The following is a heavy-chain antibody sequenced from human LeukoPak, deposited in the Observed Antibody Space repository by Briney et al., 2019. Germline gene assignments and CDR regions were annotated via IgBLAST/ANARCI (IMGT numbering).Heavy chain of an antibody. CDR1: GFTVSSNY. Sequence: PGRSLRLSCAASGFTVSSNYMSWVRQAPGKGLEWVSVIYSSGSTYYADSVKGRFTISRDNSKNTLYLQMNSLRAEDTAVYYCARNRYSGYDLDYFDYWGQGTLVTVSS. V-gene: IGHV3-53*01. CDR3: ARNRYSGYDLDYFDY. D-gene: IGHD5-12*01. J-gene: IGHJ4*02. CDR2: IYSSGST.